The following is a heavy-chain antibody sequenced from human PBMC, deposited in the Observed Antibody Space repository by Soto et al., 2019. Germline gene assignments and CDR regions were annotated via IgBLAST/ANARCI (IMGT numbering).Heavy chain of an antibody. Sequence: ASVKVSCKASGYTFTSYGISWVRQAPGQGLEWMGWISAYNGNTNYAQKLQGRVTMTTDTSTSTAYMELRSLRSDDTAVYYCASGWDPCGGDCCEYWGQGTLVTVSS. CDR3: ASGWDPCGGDCCEY. J-gene: IGHJ4*02. CDR1: GYTFTSYG. D-gene: IGHD2-21*01. V-gene: IGHV1-18*01. CDR2: ISAYNGNT.